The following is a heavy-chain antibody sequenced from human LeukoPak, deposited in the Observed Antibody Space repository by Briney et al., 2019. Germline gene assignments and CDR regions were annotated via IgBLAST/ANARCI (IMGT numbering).Heavy chain of an antibody. CDR1: GGSISSGGYY. Sequence: PSETLSLTCTVSGGSISSGGYYWSWIRQPPGKGLEWIGYIYHSGSTYYNPSLKSRVTISVDRSKSQFSLKLSSVTAADTAVYYCARVGSTSSYWGQGTLVTVSS. D-gene: IGHD2-2*01. J-gene: IGHJ4*02. CDR2: IYHSGST. V-gene: IGHV4-30-2*01. CDR3: ARVGSTSSY.